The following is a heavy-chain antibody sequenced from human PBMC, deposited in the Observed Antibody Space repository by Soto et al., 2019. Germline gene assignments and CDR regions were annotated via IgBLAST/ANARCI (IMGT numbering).Heavy chain of an antibody. D-gene: IGHD6-13*01. V-gene: IGHV4-30-2*01. Sequence: QLQLQESGSGLVKPSQTLSLTCAVSGGSISSGGYSWSWIRQPPRKGLAWIGYIYHSGSTYYTPSLXSXAXIXXAKSNNQFPLKLSSVTAADTAVYYCASGQQLVRNYWGQGTLVTVSS. J-gene: IGHJ4*02. CDR1: GGSISSGGYS. CDR2: IYHSGST. CDR3: ASGQQLVRNY.